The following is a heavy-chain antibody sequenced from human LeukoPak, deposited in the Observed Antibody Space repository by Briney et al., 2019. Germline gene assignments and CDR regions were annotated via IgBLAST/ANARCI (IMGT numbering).Heavy chain of an antibody. J-gene: IGHJ4*02. CDR3: ARDRGYFDN. CDR2: ITSSSNYI. Sequence: GGSLRLSCAASGFTFSIYSMNWVRRAAGKGLEWLSSITSSSNYIYYADSVKGRFTISRDNVQNSLYLQMNSLRAEDTAMYYCARDRGYFDNWGQGTLVTVSS. CDR1: GFTFSIYS. V-gene: IGHV3-21*01.